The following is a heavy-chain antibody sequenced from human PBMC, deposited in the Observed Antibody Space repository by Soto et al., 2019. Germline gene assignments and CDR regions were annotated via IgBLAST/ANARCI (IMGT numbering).Heavy chain of an antibody. D-gene: IGHD5-18*01. J-gene: IGHJ4*02. CDR3: ARSGGYSDGRLFDY. V-gene: IGHV1-2*02. CDR2: INPNSGGT. Sequence: ASVKVSCKASGYTFTGYYMHWVRQAPGQGLEWMGWINPNSGGTNYAQKFRGRVTMTRDTSISTAYMELSRLRSDDTAVYYCARSGGYSDGRLFDYWRQGIMVTGSS. CDR1: GYTFTGYY.